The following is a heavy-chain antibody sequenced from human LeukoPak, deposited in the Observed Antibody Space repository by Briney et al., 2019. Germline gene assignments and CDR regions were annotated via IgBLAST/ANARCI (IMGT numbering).Heavy chain of an antibody. Sequence: PGGSLRLSCAASGFSFRNCEMNWVRQAPGKGLEWDSYISRPDTAIYHAGSVKGRLTISRDNAKNSLYLQMNSLRAEDTAVYYCARDQAPMVRGVTLYYYYYMDVWGKGTTVTVSS. CDR3: ARDQAPMVRGVTLYYYYYMDV. J-gene: IGHJ6*03. CDR2: ISRPDTAI. V-gene: IGHV3-48*03. CDR1: GFSFRNCE. D-gene: IGHD3-10*01.